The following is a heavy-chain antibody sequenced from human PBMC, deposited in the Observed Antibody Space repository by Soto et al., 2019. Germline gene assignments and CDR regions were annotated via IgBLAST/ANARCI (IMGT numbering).Heavy chain of an antibody. D-gene: IGHD3-10*01. Sequence: TLCLSCAVSGVTISSGACYWSWIRQHPGKGLEWIGNIYYNGSTYYSPSLKSRVAISLDTSKNQFSLRLSSVTAADTAVYYCERYGFIGTKWSKFDYWGQGTLVTVSS. CDR3: ERYGFIGTKWSKFDY. V-gene: IGHV4-31*11. CDR2: IYYNGST. J-gene: IGHJ4*02. CDR1: GVTISSGACY.